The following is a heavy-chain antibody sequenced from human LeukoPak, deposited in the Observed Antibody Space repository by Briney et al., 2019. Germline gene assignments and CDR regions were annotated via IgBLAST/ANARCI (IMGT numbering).Heavy chain of an antibody. D-gene: IGHD3-10*01. CDR1: GGSISSSSYY. Sequence: SETLSLTCTVSGGSISSSSYYWGWIRQPPGKGLEWIGSIYYSGSTYYNPSLKSRVTISVDTSKNQFSLKLSSVTAADTAVYYCARESLYGSGLDYWGQGTLVTVSS. CDR3: ARESLYGSGLDY. J-gene: IGHJ4*02. V-gene: IGHV4-39*07. CDR2: IYYSGST.